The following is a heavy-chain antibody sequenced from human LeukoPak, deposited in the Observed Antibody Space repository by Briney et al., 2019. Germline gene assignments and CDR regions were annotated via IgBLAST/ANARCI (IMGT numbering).Heavy chain of an antibody. Sequence: SETLSLTCTVSGGSISSSSYYWGWIRQPPGKGLEWIGSIYYSGSTYYNPSLKSRVTISVDTSKNQFSLKLSSVTAADTAVYYCARVTGYRIEDYFDYWGQGTLVTVSS. J-gene: IGHJ4*02. D-gene: IGHD6-13*01. CDR2: IYYSGST. CDR3: ARVTGYRIEDYFDY. CDR1: GGSISSSSYY. V-gene: IGHV4-39*07.